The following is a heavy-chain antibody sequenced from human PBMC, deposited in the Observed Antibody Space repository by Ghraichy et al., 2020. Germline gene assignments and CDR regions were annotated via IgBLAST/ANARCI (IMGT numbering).Heavy chain of an antibody. Sequence: ASVKVSCKASGYTFTNYGISWVRQAPGQGLEWMGWISAYNGNTNYAQKLQGRVTMTTDTSTSTAYMELRSLRSDDTAVYYCARDVYYGSGSYPSPYYMDVWGKGTTVTVSS. CDR3: ARDVYYGSGSYPSPYYMDV. CDR2: ISAYNGNT. J-gene: IGHJ6*03. CDR1: GYTFTNYG. D-gene: IGHD3-10*01. V-gene: IGHV1-18*01.